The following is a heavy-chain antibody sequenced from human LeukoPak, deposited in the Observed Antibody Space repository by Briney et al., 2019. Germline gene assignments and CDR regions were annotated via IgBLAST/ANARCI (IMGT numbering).Heavy chain of an antibody. CDR3: ARDQEYSSAFDY. CDR1: GFTFSSYW. J-gene: IGHJ4*02. Sequence: PGGSLRLSCATSGFTFSSYWMSWVRQAPGKGLEWVASIKQDGSEKYYVDSVKGRFTISRDNAKNSLYLQMNSLRAEDTAVYYCARDQEYSSAFDYWGQGTLVTVSS. D-gene: IGHD5-18*01. V-gene: IGHV3-7*01. CDR2: IKQDGSEK.